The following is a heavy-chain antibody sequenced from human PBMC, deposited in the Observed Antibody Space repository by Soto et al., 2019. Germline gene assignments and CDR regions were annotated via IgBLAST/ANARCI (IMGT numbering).Heavy chain of an antibody. CDR1: GDSITSGGYS. J-gene: IGHJ4*02. Sequence: PSETLSLTCAVSGDSITSGGYSWNWIRQPPGKGLEWIGYIYHAGSTYYNPSVKSRVAMSIDRSKNQFSLKLDSVTAADTALYYCARAPSTAMTFFDFWGQRALVTVS. D-gene: IGHD5-18*01. V-gene: IGHV4-30-2*01. CDR2: IYHAGST. CDR3: ARAPSTAMTFFDF.